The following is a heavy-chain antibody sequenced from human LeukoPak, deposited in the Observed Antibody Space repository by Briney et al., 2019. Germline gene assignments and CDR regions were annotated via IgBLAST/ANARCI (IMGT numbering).Heavy chain of an antibody. V-gene: IGHV1-2*02. CDR2: INPNTGGT. Sequence: GASVKVSCKTSGYTFTGYYMHWVRQAPGQGLEWMGWINPNTGGTNYAQKFQGRVTMTSDTSISTAYMELSRLRSDDTAVYYCARAPMIVVVFPPRLDFWGQGTLVTVSS. D-gene: IGHD3-22*01. J-gene: IGHJ4*02. CDR3: ARAPMIVVVFPPRLDF. CDR1: GYTFTGYY.